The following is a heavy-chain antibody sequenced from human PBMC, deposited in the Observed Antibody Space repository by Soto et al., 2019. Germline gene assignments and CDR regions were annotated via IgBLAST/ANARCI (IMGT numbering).Heavy chain of an antibody. J-gene: IGHJ4*02. Sequence: EVQLVESGGGLVQPGGSLRLSCAASGFMFSSPWMHWVRQAPGKGLVWVSRISADGSNTNYADSVKGRFTISRDNARNTLFLQMNSLTAEDTAVYYCARRTDAYNWADYWGQGTLVTVSS. CDR2: ISADGSNT. V-gene: IGHV3-74*01. D-gene: IGHD1-1*01. CDR1: GFMFSSPW. CDR3: ARRTDAYNWADY.